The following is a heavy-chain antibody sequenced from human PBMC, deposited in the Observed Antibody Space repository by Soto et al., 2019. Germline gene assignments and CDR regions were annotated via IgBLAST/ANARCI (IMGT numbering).Heavy chain of an antibody. CDR3: VKPSGWYPDY. J-gene: IGHJ4*02. D-gene: IGHD6-19*01. CDR1: GFTLRNFA. CDR2: ISQNESDK. Sequence: QVQLVESGGGVVQPGRSLRLSCAVSGFTLRNFAMHWVRQAPGKGLEWVAIISQNESDKPSPDSVKGRFTISRDSYTNTLYLQMNSLRPEDTAVYYCVKPSGWYPDYWGQGTHVTVSS. V-gene: IGHV3-30*04.